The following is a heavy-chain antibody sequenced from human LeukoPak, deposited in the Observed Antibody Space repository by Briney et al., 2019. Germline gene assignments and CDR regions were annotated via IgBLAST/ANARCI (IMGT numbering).Heavy chain of an antibody. CDR1: GGSFSGYY. CDR3: ARVDYDILTGPLDAFDI. J-gene: IGHJ3*02. V-gene: IGHV4-34*01. D-gene: IGHD3-9*01. Sequence: PSETLSLTCAVYGGSFSGYYWSWIREPPGKGLDWIGEINHSGSTNYNPSLKSRVTISVDTSKNQFSLKLSSVTAADTAVYYCARVDYDILTGPLDAFDIWGQGTMVTVSS. CDR2: INHSGST.